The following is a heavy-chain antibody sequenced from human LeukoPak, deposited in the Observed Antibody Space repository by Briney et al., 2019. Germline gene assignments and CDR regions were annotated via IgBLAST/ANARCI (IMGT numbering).Heavy chain of an antibody. CDR2: INAGNGNT. CDR1: GYTFTSYA. V-gene: IGHV1-3*01. Sequence: ASVKVSCKASGYTFTSYAMQWVRQAPGQRLEWMGWINAGNGNTKYSQKFQGRVTITRDTSASTAYMELSSLRSEDTAVYYCARNYCSSTSCLPTDYWGQGTLVTVSS. D-gene: IGHD2-2*01. CDR3: ARNYCSSTSCLPTDY. J-gene: IGHJ4*02.